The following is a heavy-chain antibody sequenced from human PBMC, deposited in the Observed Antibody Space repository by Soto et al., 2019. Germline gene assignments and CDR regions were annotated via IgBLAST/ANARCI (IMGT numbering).Heavy chain of an antibody. CDR3: ARSGYELLYGRNVFEV. Sequence: QITLKESGPTLVKPTQTLTLTCSLSGFSLTTSGVSVGWIRQPPGKALEWLALIYWDDDKRYSPSLRSSLTITKDTSKNQVVLTMANMDPVDTATYSCARSGYELLYGRNVFEVWGQGTMVTVSS. CDR2: IYWDDDK. D-gene: IGHD2-2*02. J-gene: IGHJ3*01. CDR1: GFSLTTSGVS. V-gene: IGHV2-5*02.